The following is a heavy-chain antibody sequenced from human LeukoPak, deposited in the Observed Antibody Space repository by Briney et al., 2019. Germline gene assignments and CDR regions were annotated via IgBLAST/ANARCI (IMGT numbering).Heavy chain of an antibody. J-gene: IGHJ6*03. CDR1: GYSISNGYY. Sequence: SETLSLTCDVSGYSISNGYYWGWIRQPPGMGLEWIGSIFHSGSTNYNPSLKSRVTISVDTSKNQFSLKLSSVTAADTAVYYCARKGKVAPGYYYYMDVWGKGTTVTVSS. D-gene: IGHD1-14*01. V-gene: IGHV4-38-2*01. CDR2: IFHSGST. CDR3: ARKGKVAPGYYYYMDV.